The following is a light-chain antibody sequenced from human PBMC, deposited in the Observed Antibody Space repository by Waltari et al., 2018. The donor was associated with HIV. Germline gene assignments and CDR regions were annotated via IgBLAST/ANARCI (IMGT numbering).Light chain of an antibody. Sequence: QSALTQPASVSGSPGQSITLSCTGTSSDVGLYDLVSWYRQQPGKAPQLLMYGVSNRPSWISSRFFGFQSARQTAALTISGLQAEDEGDYYCSSYTVSGTLVFGGGTKLTVL. CDR1: SSDVGLYDL. CDR3: SSYTVSGTLV. J-gene: IGLJ3*02. CDR2: GVS. V-gene: IGLV2-14*01.